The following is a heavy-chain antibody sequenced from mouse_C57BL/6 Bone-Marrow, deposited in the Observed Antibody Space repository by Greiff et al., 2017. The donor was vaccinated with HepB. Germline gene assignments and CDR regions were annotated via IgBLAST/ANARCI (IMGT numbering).Heavy chain of an antibody. CDR1: GFTFSDYY. V-gene: IGHV5-12*01. J-gene: IGHJ4*01. Sequence: EVNVVESGGGLVQPGGSLKLSCAASGFTFSDYYMYWVRQTPEKRLEWVAYISNGGGSTYYPDTVKGRFTISRDNAKNTLYLQMSRLKSEDTAMYYCARHGDGYYPYYYAMDYWGQGTSVTVSS. CDR3: ARHGDGYYPYYYAMDY. D-gene: IGHD2-3*01. CDR2: ISNGGGST.